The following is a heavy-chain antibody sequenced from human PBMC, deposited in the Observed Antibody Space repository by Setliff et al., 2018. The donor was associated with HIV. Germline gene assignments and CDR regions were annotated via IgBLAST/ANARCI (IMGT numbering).Heavy chain of an antibody. V-gene: IGHV3-74*01. Sequence: GESLKISCAASGFTFSSYWMHWVRQSPGKGLVWVSRINSDGSVTNYADSVKGRFTISRDNAKNSLFLQMNSLRAEDTAVYYCARDWLADGYSTKFAFDIWGQGTMVTVSS. J-gene: IGHJ3*02. D-gene: IGHD5-18*01. CDR1: GFTFSSYW. CDR3: ARDWLADGYSTKFAFDI. CDR2: INSDGSVT.